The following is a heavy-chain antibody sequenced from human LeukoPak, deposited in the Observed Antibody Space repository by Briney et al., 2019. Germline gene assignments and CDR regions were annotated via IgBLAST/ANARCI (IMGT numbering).Heavy chain of an antibody. D-gene: IGHD3-10*01. CDR2: IYPGDSDT. J-gene: IGHJ6*02. CDR1: GYSFTSYW. CDR3: ARLMGNPRTYYYGSGSLYGMDV. Sequence: GESLKIPCKGSGYSFTSYWIGWVRQMPGKGLEWMGIIYPGDSDTRYSPSFQGQVTISADKSISTAYLQWSSLKASDTAMYYCARLMGNPRTYYYGSGSLYGMDVWGQGTTVTVSS. V-gene: IGHV5-51*01.